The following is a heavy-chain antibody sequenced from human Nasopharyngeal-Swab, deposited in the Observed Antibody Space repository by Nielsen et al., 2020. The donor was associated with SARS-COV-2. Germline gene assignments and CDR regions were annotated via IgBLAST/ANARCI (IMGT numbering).Heavy chain of an antibody. D-gene: IGHD6-13*01. V-gene: IGHV3-43*01. Sequence: GGSLRLSCAASGFTFDDYTMHWVRQAPGKGLEWVSLISWDGGSTYYADSVKGRFTISRDNRKNSLYLQMNSLRTEDTALYYGAKAKYSRWSRGGDGMDVWGQGTTVTVSS. CDR2: ISWDGGST. J-gene: IGHJ6*02. CDR3: AKAKYSRWSRGGDGMDV. CDR1: GFTFDDYT.